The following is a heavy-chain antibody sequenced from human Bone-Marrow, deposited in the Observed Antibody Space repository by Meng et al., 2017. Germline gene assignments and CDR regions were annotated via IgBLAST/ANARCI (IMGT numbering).Heavy chain of an antibody. CDR1: GGSFSGYY. V-gene: IGHV4-34*01. J-gene: IGHJ4*02. CDR2: INHSGST. Sequence: QVQLQQWGAGLLKPSETLPLTCAVYGGSFSGYYWSWIRQPPGKGLEWIGEINHSGSTNYNPSLKSRVTISVDTSKNQFSLKLSSVTAADTAVYYCARTCRDGYNFDYWGQGTLVTVSS. D-gene: IGHD5-24*01. CDR3: ARTCRDGYNFDY.